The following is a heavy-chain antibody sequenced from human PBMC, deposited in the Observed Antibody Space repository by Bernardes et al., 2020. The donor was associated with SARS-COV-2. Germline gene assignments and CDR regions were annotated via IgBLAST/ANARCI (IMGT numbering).Heavy chain of an antibody. CDR1: GYTFTSYG. CDR3: ARGVITMVRGVKDFDY. D-gene: IGHD3-10*01. Sequence: ASVKVSCKASGYTFTSYGISWVRQAPGQGLEWMGWISAYNGNTNYAQKLQGRVTMTTDTSTSTAYMELRSLRSDDTAVYYCARGVITMVRGVKDFDYWGQGTLVTVSS. CDR2: ISAYNGNT. V-gene: IGHV1-18*01. J-gene: IGHJ4*02.